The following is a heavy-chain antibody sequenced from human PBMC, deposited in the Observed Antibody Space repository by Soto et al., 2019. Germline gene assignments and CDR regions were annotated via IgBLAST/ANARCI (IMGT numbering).Heavy chain of an antibody. CDR2: VFYGGT. Sequence: SGTPFPPYSVSGRPMSSKYLGWIRQSPDKGLEWLGYVFYGGTDYNPSLGGRVSMSVETSKSQFSLKLTSVTVADTAVYYCASYRGALYFESWGPGILVTVSS. D-gene: IGHD3-16*01. V-gene: IGHV4-59*01. J-gene: IGHJ4*02. CDR1: GRPMSSKY. CDR3: ASYRGALYFES.